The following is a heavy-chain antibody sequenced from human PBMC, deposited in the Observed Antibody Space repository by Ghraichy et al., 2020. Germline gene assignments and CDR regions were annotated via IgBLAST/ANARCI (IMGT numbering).Heavy chain of an antibody. Sequence: SQTLSLTCTVSGGSVSSGSYYWSWIRQPPGKGLEWIGYIYYSGSTNYNPSLKSRVTISVDTSKNQFSLKLSSVTAADTAVYYCARIPSGGSYDFWSGYYPLYYFDYWGQGTLVTVSS. D-gene: IGHD3-3*01. V-gene: IGHV4-61*01. CDR1: GGSVSSGSYY. J-gene: IGHJ4*02. CDR2: IYYSGST. CDR3: ARIPSGGSYDFWSGYYPLYYFDY.